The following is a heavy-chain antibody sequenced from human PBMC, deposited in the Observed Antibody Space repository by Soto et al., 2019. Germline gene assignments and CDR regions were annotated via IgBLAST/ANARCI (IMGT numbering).Heavy chain of an antibody. D-gene: IGHD6-19*01. J-gene: IGHJ4*02. Sequence: QVQLQQSGPGLVKPSQTLSLTCAISGDSVSSNSAAWNWIRQSPSRGLEWLGRTYYRSKWYNDYAVSVKSRITINPDPPKNQFSRQLNSVTPEDTAVYYCARARTSVWAVAGTPSFDYWGQGTLVTVSS. CDR3: ARARTSVWAVAGTPSFDY. CDR1: GDSVSSNSAA. CDR2: TYYRSKWYN. V-gene: IGHV6-1*01.